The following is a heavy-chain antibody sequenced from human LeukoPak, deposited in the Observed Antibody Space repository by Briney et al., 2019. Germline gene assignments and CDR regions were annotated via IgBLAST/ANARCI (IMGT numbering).Heavy chain of an antibody. CDR3: ARENKWELPEAFDI. J-gene: IGHJ3*02. V-gene: IGHV3-30*02. Sequence: GGSLRLSCAASGFTFSSYGMHWVRQAPGKGLEWVAFIRYDGSNKYYADSVKGRSTISRDNSKNTLYLQMNSLRAEDTAVYYCARENKWELPEAFDIWGQGTMVTVSS. CDR2: IRYDGSNK. CDR1: GFTFSSYG. D-gene: IGHD1-26*01.